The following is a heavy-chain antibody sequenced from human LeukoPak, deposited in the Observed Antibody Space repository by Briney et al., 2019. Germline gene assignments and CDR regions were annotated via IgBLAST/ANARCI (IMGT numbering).Heavy chain of an antibody. J-gene: IGHJ5*02. V-gene: IGHV3-7*03. D-gene: IGHD3-22*01. CDR2: IKQDGGEI. Sequence: GGSLRLSCAASGFTFSRYWMSWVRQVPRKGLEWVANIKQDGGEIYYVDSVKGRFTISRDNAKNSLYLQMNSLRAADTAVYYCARGHMIVVVNWFDPWGQGTLVTVSS. CDR3: ARGHMIVVVNWFDP. CDR1: GFTFSRYW.